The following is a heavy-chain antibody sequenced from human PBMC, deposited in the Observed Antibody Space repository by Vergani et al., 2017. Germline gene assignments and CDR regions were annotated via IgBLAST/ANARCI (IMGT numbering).Heavy chain of an antibody. V-gene: IGHV3-30*02. CDR1: GFTLSNYD. D-gene: IGHD3-16*01. CDR2: IQFHGSNQ. J-gene: IGHJ4*02. CDR3: AKHFRGWVIDY. Sequence: QVQLVESGGGVVQRGGSLRLSCATSGFTLSNYDMPWIRQGPGKGLEFVAFIQFHGSNQYYADSVKGRFTLSRDFSKNTLYLQMNSLRTDDTAKYYCAKHFRGWVIDYWGQGTQVIVSS.